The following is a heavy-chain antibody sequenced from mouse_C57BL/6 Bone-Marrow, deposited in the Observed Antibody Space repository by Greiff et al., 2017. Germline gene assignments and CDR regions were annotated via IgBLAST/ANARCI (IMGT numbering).Heavy chain of an antibody. Sequence: DVQLQESGAELVKPGASVKLSCTASGFNIKDYYMHWVKQRTEQGLEWIGRIDPEDGETKYAPKFQGKATITADTSSNTAYLQLSSLTSEDTAVYYCASLFYYGSSYGAMDYWGQGTSVTVSS. CDR3: ASLFYYGSSYGAMDY. CDR1: GFNIKDYY. D-gene: IGHD1-1*01. V-gene: IGHV14-2*01. J-gene: IGHJ4*01. CDR2: IDPEDGET.